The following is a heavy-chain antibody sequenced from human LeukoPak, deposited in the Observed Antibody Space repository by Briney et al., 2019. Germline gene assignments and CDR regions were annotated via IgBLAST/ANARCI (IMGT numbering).Heavy chain of an antibody. CDR1: GYTFSSYS. V-gene: IGHV3-21*01. CDR3: ARDNSVDILTGYYVQYYYYGMDV. D-gene: IGHD3-9*01. Sequence: PGGSLTLTCAASGYTFSSYSMNWVRQAPGKGLEWVSSISSSSSYIYYADSVKGRFTISRDNAKNSLYLQMNILRAEDTAVYYCARDNSVDILTGYYVQYYYYGMDVWGQGTTVTVSS. J-gene: IGHJ6*02. CDR2: ISSSSSYI.